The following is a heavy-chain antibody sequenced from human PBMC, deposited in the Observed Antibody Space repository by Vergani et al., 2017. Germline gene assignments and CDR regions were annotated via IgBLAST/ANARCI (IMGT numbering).Heavy chain of an antibody. J-gene: IGHJ5*02. V-gene: IGHV1-8*01. CDR1: GYTFTSYD. CDR2: MNPNSGNT. Sequence: QVQLVQSGAEVKKPGASVKVSCKASGYTFTSYDLNWVRQATGQGLEWMGWMNPNSGNTGYAQKFQGRVTMTRNTSISTAYMELSSLRSEDTAVYYCARAHCSSTSCYDWFDPWGQGTLVTVSS. CDR3: ARAHCSSTSCYDWFDP. D-gene: IGHD2-2*01.